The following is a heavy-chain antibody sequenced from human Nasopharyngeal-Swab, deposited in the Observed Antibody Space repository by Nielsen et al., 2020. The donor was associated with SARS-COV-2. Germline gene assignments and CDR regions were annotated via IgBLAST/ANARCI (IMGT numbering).Heavy chain of an antibody. D-gene: IGHD3-10*01. Sequence: RQPPGKGLEGSGEIYHRGSTNDNPSLKSRVTISEDKTKNQLSLRLSSVTAADTAVYYCARRSWFRDMVDWGQGTLVTVSS. CDR2: IYHRGST. V-gene: IGHV4-4*02. J-gene: IGHJ4*02. CDR3: ARRSWFRDMVD.